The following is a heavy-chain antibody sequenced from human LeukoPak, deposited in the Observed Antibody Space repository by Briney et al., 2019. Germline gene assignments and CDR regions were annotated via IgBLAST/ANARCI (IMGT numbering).Heavy chain of an antibody. CDR2: ISAYNGNT. CDR1: GYTFTSYG. CDR3: ARIPSFAVAGTSSPFDY. V-gene: IGHV1-18*01. Sequence: RASVKVSCKASGYTFTSYGISWVRQAPGQGLEWMGWISAYNGNTNYAQKLQGRVTMTTDTSTSTAYMELRSLRSDDTAVYYCARIPSFAVAGTSSPFDYWGQGTLVTVSS. J-gene: IGHJ4*02. D-gene: IGHD6-19*01.